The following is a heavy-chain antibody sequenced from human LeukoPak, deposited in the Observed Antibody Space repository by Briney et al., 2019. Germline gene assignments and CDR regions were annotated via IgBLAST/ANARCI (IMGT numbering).Heavy chain of an antibody. Sequence: PSGGSLRLSCAASGFTFSSYWMSWVRQVPGKGLEWVANIKQDGSEKNYVDSVKGRFSISRDNAKNSLYLQMISLRAEDTAVYYCARVDSSSTYGMDVWGQGTTVTVSS. CDR3: ARVDSSSTYGMDV. CDR1: GFTFSSYW. V-gene: IGHV3-7*01. CDR2: IKQDGSEK. D-gene: IGHD6-13*01. J-gene: IGHJ6*02.